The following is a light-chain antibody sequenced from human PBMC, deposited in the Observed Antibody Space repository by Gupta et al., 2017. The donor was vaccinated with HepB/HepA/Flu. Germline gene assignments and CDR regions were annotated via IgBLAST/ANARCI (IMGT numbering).Light chain of an antibody. V-gene: IGLV2-14*03. CDR1: GSDVGDNSC. CDR3: SSCTTTTTLVL. Sequence: QSALTQPASVSGSPGQSITISCSGSGSDVGDNSCVSWYQHHPGKVPKLLISDVSYRPSGISSRFSGSRSGVTASLTISGLRAEDEADYYCSSCTTTTTLVLFGGGTKLTVL. J-gene: IGLJ2*01. CDR2: DVS.